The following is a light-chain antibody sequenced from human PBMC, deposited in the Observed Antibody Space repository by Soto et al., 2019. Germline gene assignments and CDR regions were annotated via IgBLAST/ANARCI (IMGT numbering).Light chain of an antibody. Sequence: DIVLTQSPDTLSLSPGERPTLSCRASQSVSSNSLAWYQQKPGQAPRLLIYGASTRATGIPDRFSGSGSGTDFTLTISRLEPEDFAVYYCQQYGSSSYTFGQGTRLEIK. J-gene: IGKJ2*01. CDR1: QSVSSNS. V-gene: IGKV3-20*01. CDR2: GAS. CDR3: QQYGSSSYT.